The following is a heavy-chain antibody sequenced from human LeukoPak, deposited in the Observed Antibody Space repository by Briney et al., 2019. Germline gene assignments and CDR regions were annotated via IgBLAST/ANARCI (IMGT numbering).Heavy chain of an antibody. CDR1: GGSISSGGYY. CDR2: IYHSGST. Sequence: SETLSLTCTVSGGSISSGGYYWSWIRQPPGKGLEWIGYIYHSGSTYYNPSLKSRVTISVDMSKNQFSLKLSSVTAADTAVYYCARATWGYCSNTSCFPFDYWGQGTLVTVSS. V-gene: IGHV4-30-2*01. CDR3: ARATWGYCSNTSCFPFDY. J-gene: IGHJ4*02. D-gene: IGHD2-2*01.